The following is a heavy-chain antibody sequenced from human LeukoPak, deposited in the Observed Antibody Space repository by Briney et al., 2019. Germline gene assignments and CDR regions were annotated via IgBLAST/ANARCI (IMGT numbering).Heavy chain of an antibody. CDR3: ARAPLSLDYDFDY. CDR2: INHSGST. V-gene: IGHV4-34*01. J-gene: IGHJ4*02. D-gene: IGHD4/OR15-4a*01. Sequence: SETLSLTCAVYGGSFSGYYWSWIRQPPGKGLEWIGEINHSGSTNYNPSLKSRVTISVDTSKNQFSLKLSSVTAADTAVYYCARAPLSLDYDFDYWGQGTLVTVSS. CDR1: GGSFSGYY.